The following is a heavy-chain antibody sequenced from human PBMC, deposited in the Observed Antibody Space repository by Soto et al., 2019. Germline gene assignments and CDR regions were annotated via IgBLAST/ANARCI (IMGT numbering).Heavy chain of an antibody. D-gene: IGHD3-3*01. CDR3: ARDEGAFWSGWGDYYYGMDV. Sequence: QVQLQESGPGLVKPSQTLSLTCTVSGGSISSGDYYWSWIRQPPGKGLEWIGYIYYSGSTYYNPSLKSRVTLSVDTSKNQFSLKLSSVTAADTAVYYCARDEGAFWSGWGDYYYGMDVWGQWTTVTVSS. J-gene: IGHJ6*02. V-gene: IGHV4-30-4*01. CDR2: IYYSGST. CDR1: GGSISSGDYY.